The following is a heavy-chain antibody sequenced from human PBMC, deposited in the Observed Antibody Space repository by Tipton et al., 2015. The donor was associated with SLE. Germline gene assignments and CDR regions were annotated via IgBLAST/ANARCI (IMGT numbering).Heavy chain of an antibody. CDR1: GGSISSHY. D-gene: IGHD4-23*01. Sequence: TLSLTCTVSGGSISSHYWSWIRQPPGKGLEWIGYIYYSGSTYYNPSLKSRVTISVDTSKNQFSLKLSSVTAADTAVYYCARNSYDAFDIWGQGTMVTVSS. CDR3: ARNSYDAFDI. J-gene: IGHJ3*02. CDR2: IYYSGST. V-gene: IGHV4-59*06.